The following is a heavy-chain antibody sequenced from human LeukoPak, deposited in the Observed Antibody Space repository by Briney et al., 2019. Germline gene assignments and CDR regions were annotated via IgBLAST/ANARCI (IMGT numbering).Heavy chain of an antibody. CDR2: ISYSGST. Sequence: PSETLSLTCTVSGGSISSYYWSWIRQPPEKGLEWIGYISYSGSTNFNPSLKSRVTMSVDTSKNQFSLKLSSVTAADTAVYYCARGGRAAAGPMDVWGKGTTVTVSS. D-gene: IGHD6-13*01. J-gene: IGHJ6*03. V-gene: IGHV4-59*12. CDR1: GGSISSYY. CDR3: ARGGRAAAGPMDV.